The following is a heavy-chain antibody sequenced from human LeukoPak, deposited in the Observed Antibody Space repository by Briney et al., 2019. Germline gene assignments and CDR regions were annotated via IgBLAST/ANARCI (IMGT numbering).Heavy chain of an antibody. V-gene: IGHV4-4*07. CDR1: GGSISSYY. D-gene: IGHD6-13*01. CDR3: ARGSAAAAPGWFDP. Sequence: SETLSLTCTVSGGSISSYYWSWVRQPAGKGVEWIGRIYTSGSTNYNPSLKSRVTMSVDTSKDQFSLKLSSVPAADTAVYYCARGSAAAAPGWFDPWGQGTLVTVSS. J-gene: IGHJ5*02. CDR2: IYTSGST.